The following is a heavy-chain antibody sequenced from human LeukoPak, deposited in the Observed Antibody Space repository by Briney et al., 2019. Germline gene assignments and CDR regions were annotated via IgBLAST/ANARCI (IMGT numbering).Heavy chain of an antibody. V-gene: IGHV3-9*01. CDR1: GFTFDDYA. Sequence: AVGSLRLSCAASGFTFDDYAMHWVRQAPGKGLEWVSGISWNSGSIGYADSVKGRFTISRDNAKNSLYLQMNSLRAEDTALYYCAKDIESTIPLGLYCHGMDVWGRGTTVTVSS. CDR2: ISWNSGSI. CDR3: AKDIESTIPLGLYCHGMDV. D-gene: IGHD3-3*01. J-gene: IGHJ6*02.